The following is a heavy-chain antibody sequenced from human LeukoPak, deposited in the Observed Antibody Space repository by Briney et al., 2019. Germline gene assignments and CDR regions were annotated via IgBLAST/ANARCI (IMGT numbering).Heavy chain of an antibody. J-gene: IGHJ6*02. D-gene: IGHD3-10*01. CDR1: GFTFSSYS. CDR3: ARDLGVGGLLWFGELETYYYYGMDV. Sequence: GGSLRLSCAASGFTFSSYSMNWVRQAPGKGLEWVSSISSSSYIYYADSVKGRFTISRDNAKNSLYLQMNSLRAEDTAVYYCARDLGVGGLLWFGELETYYYYGMDVWGQGTTVTVSS. CDR2: ISSSSYI. V-gene: IGHV3-21*01.